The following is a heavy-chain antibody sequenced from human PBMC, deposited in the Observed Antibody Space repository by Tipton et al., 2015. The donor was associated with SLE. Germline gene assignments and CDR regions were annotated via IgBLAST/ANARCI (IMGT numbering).Heavy chain of an antibody. CDR1: GGSISSYY. J-gene: IGHJ4*02. V-gene: IGHV4-59*01. Sequence: TPSLTCTVSGGSISSYYWSWIRQPPGKGLEWIGYIYYSGSTNYNPSLKGRVTISVDTSKNQFSLKLSSVTAADTAVYYCARGDCSSTSCLDYWGQGTLVTVSS. CDR2: IYYSGST. CDR3: ARGDCSSTSCLDY. D-gene: IGHD2-2*01.